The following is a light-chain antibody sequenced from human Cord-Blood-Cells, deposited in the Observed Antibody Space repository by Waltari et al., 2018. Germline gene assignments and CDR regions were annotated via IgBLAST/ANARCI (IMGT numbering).Light chain of an antibody. J-gene: IGLJ2*01. CDR3: NSRDSSGNVV. CDR1: SLRSYY. Sequence: LGQTVRITCQGDSLRSYYASWYQQKPGQAPVLVIYGKNNRPSGIPDRFSGSSSGNTASLTITGAQAEDEADYYCNSRDSSGNVVFGGGTKLTVL. CDR2: GKN. V-gene: IGLV3-19*01.